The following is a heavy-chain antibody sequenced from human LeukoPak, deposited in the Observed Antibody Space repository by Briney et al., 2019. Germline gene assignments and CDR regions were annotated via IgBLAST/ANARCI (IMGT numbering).Heavy chain of an antibody. CDR3: AKKRDAFDI. J-gene: IGHJ3*02. Sequence: PGGSLRLSCVVSGFTFSSCAMGWVRQAPGKRPEWVSSLTDSGGTTYYVDSVKGRFTISRDNSKNTLYLHMNSLRAEDTAMYYCAKKRDAFDIWGQGTVVAVSS. CDR2: LTDSGGTT. D-gene: IGHD5-24*01. CDR1: GFTFSSCA. V-gene: IGHV3-23*01.